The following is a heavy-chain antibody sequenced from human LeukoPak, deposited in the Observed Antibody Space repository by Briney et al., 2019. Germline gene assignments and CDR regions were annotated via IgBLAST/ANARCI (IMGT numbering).Heavy chain of an antibody. D-gene: IGHD3-10*01. V-gene: IGHV3-48*01. Sequence: EPGGSLRLSCAASGFTFSSYSMNWVRQAPGKGLEWVSHISSSSSTIYYADSVKGRFTISRDNAKNSLYLQMNSLRAEDTAVYYCARAGFKFSDYFGSFFDYWGQGTLVTVSS. CDR1: GFTFSSYS. J-gene: IGHJ4*02. CDR2: ISSSSSTI. CDR3: ARAGFKFSDYFGSFFDY.